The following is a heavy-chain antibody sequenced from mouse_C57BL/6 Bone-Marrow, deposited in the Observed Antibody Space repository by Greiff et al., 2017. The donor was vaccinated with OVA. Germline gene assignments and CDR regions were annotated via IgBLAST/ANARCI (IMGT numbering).Heavy chain of an antibody. Sequence: QVQLQQSGPELVKPGASVKISCKASGYAFSSSWLNWVKQRPGKGLEWIGRIYPGDGDTNYNGKFKGKATLTADKSSSKAYMQLSSLTSEDSAVYFCARGYYDYDAFAYWGQGTLVTVSA. CDR1: GYAFSSSW. CDR3: ARGYYDYDAFAY. CDR2: IYPGDGDT. V-gene: IGHV1-82*01. J-gene: IGHJ3*01. D-gene: IGHD2-4*01.